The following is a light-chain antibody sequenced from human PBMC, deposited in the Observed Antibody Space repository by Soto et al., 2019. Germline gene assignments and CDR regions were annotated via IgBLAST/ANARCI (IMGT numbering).Light chain of an antibody. CDR3: QQYGSPPIT. CDR1: QSVSSSY. Sequence: ELGLTRAAGTVSLSPGERAALSCGASQSVSSSYLAWYQQKHGQAPRLLIYGASSRETGIPDRFRGSGYGTAFNLPISRLETEDFVLYYCQQYGSPPITFGQGTRLEIK. V-gene: IGKV3-20*01. CDR2: GAS. J-gene: IGKJ5*01.